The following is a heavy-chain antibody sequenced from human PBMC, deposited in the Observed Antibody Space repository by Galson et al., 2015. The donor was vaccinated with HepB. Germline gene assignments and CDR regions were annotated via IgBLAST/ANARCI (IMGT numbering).Heavy chain of an antibody. V-gene: IGHV1-18*04. D-gene: IGHD3-3*02. CDR1: GYTFTSHT. CDR3: ARDLSLDY. Sequence: SVKVSCKAFGYTFTSHTFSWVRQAPGQGLEWMGWISAYNGNTNYAQKFQDRATMTTDTSASTAYTELRSLRSDDTAVYYCARDLSLDYWGQGTLVTVSS. J-gene: IGHJ4*02. CDR2: ISAYNGNT.